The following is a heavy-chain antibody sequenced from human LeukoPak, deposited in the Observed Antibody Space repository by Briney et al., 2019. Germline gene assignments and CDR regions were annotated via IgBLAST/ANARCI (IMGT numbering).Heavy chain of an antibody. V-gene: IGHV4-4*07. Sequence: SETLSLTCTVSGGSISSYYWSWIRQPAGEGLEWIGRIYTRGSTNYNPSLKSRVTISVDKSKNQFSLKLSSVTAADTAVYYCARDYGTYCSGGSCPGGYYYYMDVWGKGTTVTVSS. CDR2: IYTRGST. CDR1: GGSISSYY. J-gene: IGHJ6*03. D-gene: IGHD2-15*01. CDR3: ARDYGTYCSGGSCPGGYYYYMDV.